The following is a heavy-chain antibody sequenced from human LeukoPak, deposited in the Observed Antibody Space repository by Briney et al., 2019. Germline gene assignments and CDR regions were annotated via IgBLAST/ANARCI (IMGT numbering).Heavy chain of an antibody. CDR1: GFTFSSYG. CDR2: IWYDGSNK. D-gene: IGHD4-11*01. J-gene: IGHJ4*02. CDR3: AKNRGTTVTTTCFDY. Sequence: GGSLRLSCAASGFTFSSYGMHWVRQAPGKRLEWVAVIWYDGSNKYYADSVKGRFTISRDNSKNTLYLQMNSLRAEDTAVYYCAKNRGTTVTTTCFDYWGQGTLVTVSS. V-gene: IGHV3-33*06.